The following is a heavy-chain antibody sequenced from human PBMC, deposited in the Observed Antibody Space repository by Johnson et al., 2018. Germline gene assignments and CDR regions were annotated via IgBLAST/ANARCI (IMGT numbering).Heavy chain of an antibody. CDR1: GFTFSSYW. J-gene: IGHJ6*02. CDR2: INSDGSST. D-gene: IGHD4-17*01. Sequence: VQLVQSGGGLVQPGGSLRLSCAASGFTFSSYWMHWVRQAPGKGLVWVSHINSDGSSTSYADSVKGRFTISRDNAKNTLYLQMNSLRAEDTAVYYCARGDYGDHYYYFYGMDRWGQGDTVTVSS. V-gene: IGHV3-74*02. CDR3: ARGDYGDHYYYFYGMDR.